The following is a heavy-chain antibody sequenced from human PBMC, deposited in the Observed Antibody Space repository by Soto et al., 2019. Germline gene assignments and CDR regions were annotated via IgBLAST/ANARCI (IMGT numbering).Heavy chain of an antibody. J-gene: IGHJ4*02. D-gene: IGHD4-4*01. CDR3: AKLRGPQYASYHFGC. CDR1: GFTFSRYA. V-gene: IGHV3-23*01. CDR2: YAGSGGSI. Sequence: EVQLLESGGGLVQPGGSLRLSCAASGFTFSRYAMSWVRQAPGKGLEWVAYAGSGGSIYYTASVKGRFTVSRDKSKGTPFLKMTTLWGHDTAVYYCAKLRGPQYASYHFGCWGQGTLVSVSS.